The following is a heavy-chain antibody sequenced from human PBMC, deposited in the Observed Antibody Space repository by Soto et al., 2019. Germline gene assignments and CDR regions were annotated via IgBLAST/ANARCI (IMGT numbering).Heavy chain of an antibody. CDR3: ARGATVATYYFDY. CDR2: IYYSGST. V-gene: IGHV4-59*01. D-gene: IGHD4-17*01. CDR1: GGSISSYY. Sequence: SETLSLTCTVSGGSISSYYWSWIRQPPGKGLEWIGYIYYSGSTNYNPSLKSRVTISVDTSKNQFSLKLSSVTAADTAVYYCARGATVATYYFDYWGQGTLVTVS. J-gene: IGHJ4*02.